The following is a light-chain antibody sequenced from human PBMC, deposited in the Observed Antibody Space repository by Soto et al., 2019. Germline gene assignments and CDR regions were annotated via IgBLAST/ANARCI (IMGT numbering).Light chain of an antibody. V-gene: IGKV2-28*01. J-gene: IGKJ4*01. CDR3: MQALQTPLT. Sequence: DIVLTQSTLSLPVTPGEPASVSCRSSQSLLHSNGYNYLDWYLQKPGQSPQLLIYWGSTRASGVPDRFSGSGSGTDFTLKISRVEADDVGIYYCMQALQTPLTFGGGTKVEIK. CDR2: WGS. CDR1: QSLLHSNGYNY.